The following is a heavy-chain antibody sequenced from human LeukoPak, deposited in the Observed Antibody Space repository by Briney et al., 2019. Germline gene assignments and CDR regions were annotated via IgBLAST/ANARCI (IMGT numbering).Heavy chain of an antibody. CDR3: ARDLDRPTNYYGMDV. CDR2: IYTGGST. CDR1: GGSISSYY. Sequence: SETLSLTCTVSGGSISSYYWSWIRQPAGKGLEWIGRIYTGGSTNYNPSLKSRVTMSVDTSKNQFSLKLSSVTAADTAVYYCARDLDRPTNYYGMDVWGQGTLVTVSS. J-gene: IGHJ6*02. D-gene: IGHD5-24*01. V-gene: IGHV4-4*07.